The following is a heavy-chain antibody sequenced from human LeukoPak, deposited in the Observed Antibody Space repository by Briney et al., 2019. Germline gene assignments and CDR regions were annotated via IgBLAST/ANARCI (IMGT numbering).Heavy chain of an antibody. CDR1: GFTFTANY. Sequence: ASMKLSCKASGFTFTANYIHWVRQAPGQGLEWMGWANPNSGGTNYAQVFQGRVTMTRDTSINTAYMELSGLRSDDTAVYYCARDSYGGNWSLGYWGQGTLVTVSS. CDR2: ANPNSGGT. V-gene: IGHV1-2*02. J-gene: IGHJ4*02. CDR3: ARDSYGGNWSLGY. D-gene: IGHD4-23*01.